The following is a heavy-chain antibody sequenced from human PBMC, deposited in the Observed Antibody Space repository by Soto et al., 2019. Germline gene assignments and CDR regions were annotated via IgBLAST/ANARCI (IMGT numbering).Heavy chain of an antibody. CDR3: AREVIAATGTIRWFDP. CDR2: INDDGSST. V-gene: IGHV3-74*03. Sequence: GGSLRLSCAASGFTFSRHWMHWVRQTPGKGPVWVSRINDDGSSTKYADSVKGRFTIARDNAKNTVFLQMSSLRAEDTAVYYCAREVIAATGTIRWFDPWGQGTLVTVSS. D-gene: IGHD6-25*01. J-gene: IGHJ5*02. CDR1: GFTFSRHW.